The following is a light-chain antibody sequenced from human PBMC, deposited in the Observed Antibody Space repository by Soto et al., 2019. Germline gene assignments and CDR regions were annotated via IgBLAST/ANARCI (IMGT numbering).Light chain of an antibody. CDR2: EVT. V-gene: IGLV2-14*01. CDR1: RDDIGAYDY. J-gene: IGLJ2*01. CDR3: NSYTNSSAVV. Sequence: QSALTQPASVSGTPGQSITISCAGTRDDIGAYDYVSWYQQHPGNAPKLLVYEVTNRPSGVSDRFSGSKSGNTASLTISGLQAEYEADYYCNSYTNSSAVVFGGGTKVTVL.